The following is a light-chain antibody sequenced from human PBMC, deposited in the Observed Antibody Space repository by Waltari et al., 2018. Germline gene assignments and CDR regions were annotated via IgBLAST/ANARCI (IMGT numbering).Light chain of an antibody. J-gene: IGKJ4*01. Sequence: CRASQAIRCRWLNLYQQKPGQAPRLLIFGASSRATAIPDRFSGSGFGTDFTLTISRLEPEDFAVYYCQQYDGSSVTFGGGTKVEIK. CDR2: GAS. V-gene: IGKV3-20*01. CDR1: QAIRCRW. CDR3: QQYDGSSVT.